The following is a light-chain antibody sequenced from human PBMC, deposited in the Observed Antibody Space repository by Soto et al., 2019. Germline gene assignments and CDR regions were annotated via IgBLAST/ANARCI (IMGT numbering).Light chain of an antibody. CDR1: SSDVGAYNF. V-gene: IGLV2-23*01. J-gene: IGLJ1*01. CDR2: EGI. Sequence: QSALTQPASVSGSPGQSITISCTGTSSDVGAYNFVSWYQQHPGEAPKVIIYEGIKRPSGVSNRFSGSNSGSTASLTISGLQAEDEADYYCCSYVGATTYVFGTGTKLTVL. CDR3: CSYVGATTYV.